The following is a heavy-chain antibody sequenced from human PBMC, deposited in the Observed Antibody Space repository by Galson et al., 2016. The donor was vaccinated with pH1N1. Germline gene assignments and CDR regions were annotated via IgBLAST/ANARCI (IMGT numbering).Heavy chain of an antibody. CDR2: ISGSGEST. CDR3: AKDLSSDYGDYGLDY. D-gene: IGHD4-17*01. J-gene: IGHJ4*02. V-gene: IGHV3-23*01. CDR1: GFTFSSYA. Sequence: SLRLSCAASGFTFSSYAMSWVRQAPGKGLEWVSAISGSGESTYYSDSVKGHLTISRDNTKNTLYLQMNSLRTEDTAVYYCAKDLSSDYGDYGLDYWGQGNLVTVSS.